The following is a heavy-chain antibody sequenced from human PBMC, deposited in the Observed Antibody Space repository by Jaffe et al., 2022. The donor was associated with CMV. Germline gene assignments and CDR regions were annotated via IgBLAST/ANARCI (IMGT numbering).Heavy chain of an antibody. CDR2: IKQDGSEK. CDR1: GFTFSSYW. CDR3: AREVRYSYGSGRYYGMDV. J-gene: IGHJ6*02. D-gene: IGHD5-18*01. V-gene: IGHV3-7*01. Sequence: EVQLVESGGGLVQPGGSLRLSCAASGFTFSSYWMSWVRQAPGKGLEWVANIKQDGSEKYYVDSVKGRFTISRDNAKNSLYLQMNSLRAEDTAVYYCAREVRYSYGSGRYYGMDVWGQGTTVTVSS.